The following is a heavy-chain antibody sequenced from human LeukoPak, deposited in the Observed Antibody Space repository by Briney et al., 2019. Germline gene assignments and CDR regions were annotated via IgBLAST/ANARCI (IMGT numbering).Heavy chain of an antibody. CDR2: ISSSSSTM. D-gene: IGHD5-12*01. V-gene: IGHV3-48*02. Sequence: GGSLRLSCAASGFTFRSYNMNWVRQAPGKGPELVSHISSSSSTMYYADSVKGRFTISIDNAKKSKNLQMNRLSDEDTAVYYCARDVGGYGTKGYYFYSWGQGTLVTVAS. CDR3: ARDVGGYGTKGYYFYS. J-gene: IGHJ4*02. CDR1: GFTFRSYN.